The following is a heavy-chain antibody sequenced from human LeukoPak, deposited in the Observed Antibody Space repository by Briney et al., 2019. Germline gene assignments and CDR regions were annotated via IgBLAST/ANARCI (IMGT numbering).Heavy chain of an antibody. J-gene: IGHJ4*02. CDR3: AREWGIAAAGPFDY. CDR2: INPNSGGT. V-gene: IGHV1-2*02. Sequence: ASVKDSCKASGYTFTGYYMHWVRQAPGQGLEWMGWINPNSGGTNYAQKFQGRVTMTRDTSISTAYMELSRLRSDDTAVYYCAREWGIAAAGPFDYWGQGTLVTVSS. D-gene: IGHD6-13*01. CDR1: GYTFTGYY.